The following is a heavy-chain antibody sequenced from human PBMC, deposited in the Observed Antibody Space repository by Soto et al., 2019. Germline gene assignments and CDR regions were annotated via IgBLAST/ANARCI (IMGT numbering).Heavy chain of an antibody. Sequence: SAPTLVNPTQTLTLSCTLSGFSLSTSGVSVGWIRQPPGKALEWLALIYWDDDKRYSPSLKSRLTITKDTSKNQVVLTMTNMDPVDTATYYCALILGYCSSTSCYAFDYWGQGTLVXVS. D-gene: IGHD2-2*01. CDR3: ALILGYCSSTSCYAFDY. CDR1: GFSLSTSGVS. V-gene: IGHV2-5*02. CDR2: IYWDDDK. J-gene: IGHJ4*02.